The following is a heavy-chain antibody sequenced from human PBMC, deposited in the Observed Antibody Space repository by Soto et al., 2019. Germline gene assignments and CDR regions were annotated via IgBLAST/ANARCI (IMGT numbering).Heavy chain of an antibody. CDR3: ARVNSGRNWFEP. CDR1: VDSVSSASFY. J-gene: IGHJ5*02. D-gene: IGHD6-19*01. V-gene: IGHV4-61*01. Sequence: PSETLSLTCTVSVDSVSSASFYLVWIRQAPGKGLEWIGFIYFSWSTNYNPSLKSRVTMSLGTSKNQFSLKLRSVTPADTAVYYCARVNSGRNWFEPWGQGTLVTVSA. CDR2: IYFSWST.